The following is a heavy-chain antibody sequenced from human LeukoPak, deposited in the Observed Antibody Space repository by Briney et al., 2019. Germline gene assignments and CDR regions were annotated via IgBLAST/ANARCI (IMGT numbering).Heavy chain of an antibody. J-gene: IGHJ4*02. CDR3: ARDGDTAAAGYYFDS. Sequence: AGRSLRLSCAASGFTFSNYAIHWVRQAPGKGLEWVAVISNDGNDKYNADSVKGRFTISRDNSKNMVFLQTNSLRVEDTGVYYCARDGDTAAAGYYFDSWGQGTLVTVSS. V-gene: IGHV3-30-3*01. D-gene: IGHD6-13*01. CDR2: ISNDGNDK. CDR1: GFTFSNYA.